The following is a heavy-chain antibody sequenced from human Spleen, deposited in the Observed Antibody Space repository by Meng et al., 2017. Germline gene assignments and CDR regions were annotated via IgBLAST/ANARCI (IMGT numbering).Heavy chain of an antibody. CDR1: GFTFSDYY. V-gene: IGHV3-11*04. J-gene: IGHJ5*02. Sequence: GESLKISCAASGFTFSDYYMSWIRQAPGKGLEWVSYISSSGSTIYYADSVKGRFTISRDNAKNSLYLQMNSLRAEDTAVYYCARDTQLRLGELSLEDWFDPWGQGTLVTVSS. CDR3: ARDTQLRLGELSLEDWFDP. D-gene: IGHD3-16*02. CDR2: ISSSGSTI.